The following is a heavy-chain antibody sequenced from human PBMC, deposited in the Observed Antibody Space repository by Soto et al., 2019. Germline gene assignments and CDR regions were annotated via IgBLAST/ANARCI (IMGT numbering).Heavy chain of an antibody. V-gene: IGHV3-7*01. CDR3: ARGGNSQFVS. CDR2: IKEDGSEK. Sequence: GGSLRLSCAASGFTFRNYWMSWVRQAPGKGLEWVATIKEDGSEKYYVDSVKGRLTVSRDDAKNSLSLQMNSLRAEDTAVYYCARGGNSQFVSWGQGTLVTVSS. D-gene: IGHD2-15*01. J-gene: IGHJ4*02. CDR1: GFTFRNYW.